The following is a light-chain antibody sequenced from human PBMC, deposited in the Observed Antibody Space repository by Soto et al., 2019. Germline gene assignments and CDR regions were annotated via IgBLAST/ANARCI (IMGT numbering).Light chain of an antibody. V-gene: IGKV3-15*01. CDR3: QQYNNWHT. CDR1: QSVSSN. CDR2: GAS. Sequence: EIVMTQSPATLSVSPGERATLSCRASQSVSSNLAWYQQKPGQAPRLHIYGASTRATGIPARFSGSGSGTEFTLTISSLQSEDFAVYYCQQYNNWHTFGQGTKVDIK. J-gene: IGKJ2*01.